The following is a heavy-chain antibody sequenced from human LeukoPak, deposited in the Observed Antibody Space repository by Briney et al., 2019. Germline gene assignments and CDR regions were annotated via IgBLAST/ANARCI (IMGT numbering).Heavy chain of an antibody. CDR3: AGASAVAGTRDY. CDR2: ISSSSSYI. J-gene: IGHJ4*02. CDR1: GFTFSSYS. D-gene: IGHD6-19*01. V-gene: IGHV3-21*01. Sequence: GGSLRLSCAASGFTFSSYSMNWVRQAPGKGLEWVSSISSSSSYIYYADSVKGRFTISRDNAKNSLYLQMNSLRAEDTAVYYCAGASAVAGTRDYWGQGTLVTVSS.